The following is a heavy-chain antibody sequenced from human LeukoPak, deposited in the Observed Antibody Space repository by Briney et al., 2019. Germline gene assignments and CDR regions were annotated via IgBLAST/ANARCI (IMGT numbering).Heavy chain of an antibody. V-gene: IGHV4-39*01. D-gene: IGHD6-13*01. CDR2: IYYSGST. Sequence: SETLPLTCTVSGGSVSSSSYYWGWIRQPPGKGLEWIGSIYYSGSTHYNPSLQSRVTISVDTSKNHFSLKLRSVTAADAAVYYCARHVFHSSTWYGPIDYWGQGTLVTVSS. CDR1: GGSVSSSSYY. J-gene: IGHJ4*02. CDR3: ARHVFHSSTWYGPIDY.